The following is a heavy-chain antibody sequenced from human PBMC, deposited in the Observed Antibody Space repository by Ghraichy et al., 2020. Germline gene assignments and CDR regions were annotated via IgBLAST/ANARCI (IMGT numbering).Heavy chain of an antibody. V-gene: IGHV3-11*01. CDR3: ARAPFTVASQTDYYYGMDV. Sequence: GGSLRLSCAASGFTFSDYYMSWIRQAPGKGLEWVSYISSSGSTIYYADSVKGRFTISRDNAKNSLYLQMNSLRAEDTAVYYCARAPFTVASQTDYYYGMDVWGQGTTVTVSS. CDR2: ISSSGSTI. CDR1: GFTFSDYY. J-gene: IGHJ6*02. D-gene: IGHD4-23*01.